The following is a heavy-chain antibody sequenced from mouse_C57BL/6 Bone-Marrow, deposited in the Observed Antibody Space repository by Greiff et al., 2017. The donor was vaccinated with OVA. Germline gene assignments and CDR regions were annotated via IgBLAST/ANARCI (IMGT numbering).Heavy chain of an antibody. CDR2: INPRSGDT. CDR1: GYTFTSYG. D-gene: IGHD2-1*01. V-gene: IGHV1-53*01. J-gene: IGHJ2*01. Sequence: QVQLQQSGAELVKPGASVKLSCKASGYTFTSYGMNWVKQRPGQGLEWIGNINPRSGDTYYNEKFKGKATLTVDKSTSTAYMQLGSLTSEDSAVYDCARKDYGNSDVLDYWGQGTTLTVTS. CDR3: ARKDYGNSDVLDY.